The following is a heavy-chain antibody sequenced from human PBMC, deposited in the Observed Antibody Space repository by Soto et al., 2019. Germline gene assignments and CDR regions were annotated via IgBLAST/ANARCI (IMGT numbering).Heavy chain of an antibody. CDR1: GDSISDYY. V-gene: IGHV4-4*07. Sequence: PSRTLALTCTVSGDSISDYYWSWIRQPAGKGLEWIGLFYNTETTKSNPSLKSRVTMSADTSKNQFSLSLRSVTAADTAIYYCARMYNSGFYRPEGDYYFYGMDVWGQGTTVTASS. CDR2: FYNTETT. CDR3: ARMYNSGFYRPEGDYYFYGMDV. D-gene: IGHD6-19*01. J-gene: IGHJ6*02.